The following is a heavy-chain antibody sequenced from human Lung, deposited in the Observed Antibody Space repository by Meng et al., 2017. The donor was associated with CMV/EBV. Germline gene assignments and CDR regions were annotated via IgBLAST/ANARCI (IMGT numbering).Heavy chain of an antibody. CDR3: ATSLVKALGALDF. CDR2: VSYDGSDK. D-gene: IGHD3-9*01. Sequence: GGSXRLXCVATGFIFDNYALHWVRQAPGKGLQWVAVVSYDGSDKYVADSVKGRYTVSRDNSKNTLSLQMNRLRVDDTAVYYCATSLVKALGALDFWGQGTMVTVSS. J-gene: IGHJ3*01. CDR1: GFIFDNYA. V-gene: IGHV3-30*01.